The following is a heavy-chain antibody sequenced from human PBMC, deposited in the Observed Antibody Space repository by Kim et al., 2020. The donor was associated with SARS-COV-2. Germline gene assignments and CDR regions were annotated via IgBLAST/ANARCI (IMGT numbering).Heavy chain of an antibody. CDR1: GFTFGDYA. Sequence: GGSLRLSCAASGFTFGDYAMHWVRQAPGKGLEWVSGINWNSDTIDYADSVKGRFTISRDNAKNSLYLQMNSLRAEDTALYYCAKDTLLYSSGWTYYFDYWGQGTLVTVSS. V-gene: IGHV3-9*01. CDR2: INWNSDTI. CDR3: AKDTLLYSSGWTYYFDY. D-gene: IGHD6-19*01. J-gene: IGHJ4*02.